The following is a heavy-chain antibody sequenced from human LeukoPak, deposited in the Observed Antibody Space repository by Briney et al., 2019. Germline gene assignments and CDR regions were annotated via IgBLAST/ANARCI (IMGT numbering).Heavy chain of an antibody. CDR3: ARVDSSSSGGNPDY. Sequence: GGSLRLSYAASGFTVSSNYMSWVRQAPGKGLEWVSVIYSGGSTYYADSVKGRFTISRDNSKNTLYLQMNSLRAEDTAVYYCARVDSSSSGGNPDYWGQGTLVTVSS. CDR2: IYSGGST. CDR1: GFTVSSNY. V-gene: IGHV3-66*01. D-gene: IGHD6-6*01. J-gene: IGHJ4*02.